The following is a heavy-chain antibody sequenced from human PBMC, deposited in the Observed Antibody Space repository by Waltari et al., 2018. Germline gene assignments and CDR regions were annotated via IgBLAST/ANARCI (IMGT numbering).Heavy chain of an antibody. CDR2: ISDYNGNT. V-gene: IGHV1-18*01. Sequence: QVQLVQSGAEVKKPWASVKVSCKSSGYTFTSSGIRWFRQAPGHGLEWMGWISDYNGNTNYAQKLHGRVTMNTDTSKSTAYMELRSLRSDDTAVYYCARDLQWLRYSPYYYYMDVWGKGTTVTVSS. D-gene: IGHD5-12*01. CDR3: ARDLQWLRYSPYYYYMDV. J-gene: IGHJ6*03. CDR1: GYTFTSSG.